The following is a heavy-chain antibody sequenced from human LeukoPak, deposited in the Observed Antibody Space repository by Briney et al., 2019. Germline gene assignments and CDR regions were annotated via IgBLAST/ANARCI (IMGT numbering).Heavy chain of an antibody. CDR2: IYHSGNT. CDR1: GGSISNTNW. CDR3: ARDKGGTVTTVYFDY. V-gene: IGHV4-4*02. D-gene: IGHD4-17*01. J-gene: IGHJ4*02. Sequence: PSETLSLTCAVSGGSISNTNWWTWVRQPPGKGLEWIGEIYHSGNTNYNPSLKSRVTISADKSKNHFSLKLSSVTAADTAVYYCARDKGGTVTTVYFDYWGQGTLVTVSS.